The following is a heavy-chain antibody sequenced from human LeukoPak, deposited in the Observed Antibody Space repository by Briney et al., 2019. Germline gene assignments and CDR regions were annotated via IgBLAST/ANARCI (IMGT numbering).Heavy chain of an antibody. CDR3: ATSGARYCTNGVCYYNYYYYYYMDV. CDR2: ISSSGSTI. Sequence: GGSLRLSCAASGFTFSSYEMNWVRQAPGKGLEWVSYISSSGSTIYYADSVKGRFTISRGDSKNTLYLQMNSLRAEDTAVYYCATSGARYCTNGVCYYNYYYYYYMDVWGKGTTVTVSS. D-gene: IGHD2-8*01. CDR1: GFTFSSYE. J-gene: IGHJ6*03. V-gene: IGHV3-48*03.